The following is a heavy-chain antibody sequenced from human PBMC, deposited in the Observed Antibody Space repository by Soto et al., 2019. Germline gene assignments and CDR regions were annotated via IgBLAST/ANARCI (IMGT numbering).Heavy chain of an antibody. J-gene: IGHJ4*02. V-gene: IGHV4-34*01. CDR2: INHSGST. D-gene: IGHD3-10*01. CDR3: ARANHRITMVRGVISYFDY. Sequence: QVQLQQWGAGLLKPSETLSLTCAVYGGSFSGYYWSWIRQPPGKGLEWIGEINHSGSTNYNPSLKSRVTISVDTSKNQFSLKLRSVTAADTAVYYCARANHRITMVRGVISYFDYWGQGTLVTVSS. CDR1: GGSFSGYY.